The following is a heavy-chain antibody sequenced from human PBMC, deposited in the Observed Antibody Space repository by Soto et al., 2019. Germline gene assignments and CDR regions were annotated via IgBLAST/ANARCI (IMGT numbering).Heavy chain of an antibody. D-gene: IGHD2-2*01. J-gene: IGHJ4*02. CDR2: ISSSTSHT. CDR1: GFTFSDYY. V-gene: IGHV3-11*05. Sequence: QVQLVESGGGLVKPGGSLRLSCAVSGFTFSDYYMTWIRQAPGKGLEWVSYISSSTSHTNYADSVKGRFTISRDNAKNSLLLQMNSLRAEDTAVDYCARGRGAAADYFDLWGPGSLVTVSS. CDR3: ARGRGAAADYFDL.